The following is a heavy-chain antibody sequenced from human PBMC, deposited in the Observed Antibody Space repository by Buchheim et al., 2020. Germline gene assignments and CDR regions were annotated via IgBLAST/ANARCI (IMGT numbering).Heavy chain of an antibody. D-gene: IGHD4-17*01. CDR1: GFTFSDHY. J-gene: IGHJ6*02. CDR3: ARGAGGTTVMSAGNYRYGMDV. V-gene: IGHV3-72*01. Sequence: EVQLVESGGGLVQPGGSLRLSCAASGFTFSDHYMDWVRQAPGTGLEWIARVRNKANSHTTEYAASVKGRFTISRDDSKNSLYLQMNRLKTEDSALYYCARGAGGTTVMSAGNYRYGMDVWGLGTT. CDR2: VRNKANSHTT.